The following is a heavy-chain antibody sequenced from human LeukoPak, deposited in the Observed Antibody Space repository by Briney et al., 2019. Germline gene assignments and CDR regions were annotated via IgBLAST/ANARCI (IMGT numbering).Heavy chain of an antibody. V-gene: IGHV4-39*07. D-gene: IGHD3-10*01. CDR2: INQSGSA. J-gene: IGHJ5*02. Sequence: SETLSLTCTVSGGSITSGDYYWAWVRQPPGKGLEWIGEINQSGSANYNPSLKSRVTISVDTSKNQFSLKLNSVTAADTAAYYCARGVFGRFDPWGQGTLVTVSS. CDR3: ARGVFGRFDP. CDR1: GGSITSGDYY.